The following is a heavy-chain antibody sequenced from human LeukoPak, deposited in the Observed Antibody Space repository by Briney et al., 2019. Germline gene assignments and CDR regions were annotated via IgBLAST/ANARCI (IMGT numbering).Heavy chain of an antibody. CDR3: ARGGSSYWGQSKYYFDY. J-gene: IGHJ4*02. CDR2: ISSSSSYI. CDR1: GFTFSSYS. D-gene: IGHD7-27*01. V-gene: IGHV3-21*01. Sequence: PGGSMRIFCGASGFTFSSYSMNWVRQARGEGLEWVSSISSSSSYIYYADSVKGRFTISRDNAKNSLYLQMNSLRAEDTAVYYCARGGSSYWGQSKYYFDYWGQGTLVTVSS.